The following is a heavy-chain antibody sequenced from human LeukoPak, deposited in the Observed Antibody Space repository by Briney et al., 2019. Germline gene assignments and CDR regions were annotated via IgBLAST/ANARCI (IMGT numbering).Heavy chain of an antibody. D-gene: IGHD5-18*01. J-gene: IGHJ4*02. Sequence: TSETLSLTCAVYGGSFSGYYWSWIPPPPGKGLEWIGEINHSGSTNYNPSLKSRVTISVDTSKNQFSLKLSSVTAADTAVYYCARRRAMGLYYFDYWGQGTLVTVSS. CDR1: GGSFSGYY. CDR3: ARRRAMGLYYFDY. CDR2: INHSGST. V-gene: IGHV4-34*01.